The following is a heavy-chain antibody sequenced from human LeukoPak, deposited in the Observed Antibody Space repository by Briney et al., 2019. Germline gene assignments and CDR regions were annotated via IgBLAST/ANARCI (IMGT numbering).Heavy chain of an antibody. V-gene: IGHV3-49*03. D-gene: IGHD6-19*01. CDR2: IRSKAYGGTT. CDR3: TRPFSGIAVPGTGFDY. J-gene: IGHJ4*02. CDR1: GFTFGDYA. Sequence: PGGSLRLSCTATGFTFGDYAMSWFRQAPGKGLGWVGFIRSKAYGGTTEYDASVKGRFTISRDDSKSIAYLQMNSLKTEDTAVYYCTRPFSGIAVPGTGFDYWGQGTLVTVSS.